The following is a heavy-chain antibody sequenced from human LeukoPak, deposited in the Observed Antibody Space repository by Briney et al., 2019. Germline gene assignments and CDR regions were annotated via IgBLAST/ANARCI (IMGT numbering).Heavy chain of an antibody. D-gene: IGHD4-23*01. CDR1: GYTFTGYY. Sequence: ASVKVSCKASGYTFTGYYMHWVRQAPGQGLEWMGRINPNSGGTNYAQKFQGRVTMTRDTSISTAYMELSRLRSDDTAVYYCARTPTVVTPLFDYWGQGTLVTVSS. J-gene: IGHJ4*02. CDR3: ARTPTVVTPLFDY. V-gene: IGHV1-2*06. CDR2: INPNSGGT.